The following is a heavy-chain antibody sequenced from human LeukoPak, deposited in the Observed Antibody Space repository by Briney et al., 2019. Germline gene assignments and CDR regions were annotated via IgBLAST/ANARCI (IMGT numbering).Heavy chain of an antibody. Sequence: QPGRSLPLSCTSSGFTLSRFAMHWVRQAPGKGLEWLGHMSDDGSEKHYVDSVRGRFTISRDPSKNTLYLEMTSLRTEDTAVYYCAREADSGYYRTVDYWGQGTRVPVS. D-gene: IGHD2-15*01. CDR1: GFTLSRFA. CDR2: MSDDGSEK. CDR3: AREADSGYYRTVDY. J-gene: IGHJ4*02. V-gene: IGHV3-30-3*01.